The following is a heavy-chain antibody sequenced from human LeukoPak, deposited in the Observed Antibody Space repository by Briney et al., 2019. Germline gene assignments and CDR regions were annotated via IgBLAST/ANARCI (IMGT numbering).Heavy chain of an antibody. CDR1: GGSFSGYY. Sequence: SETLSLTCAIYGGSFSGYYWSWIRQPPGKGLEWIGEINHSGSTDYNPSLKSRVTISVDTSKNQFSLKLSSVTAADTAVYYCAKTPGGLHPFDYWGQGTLVTVSS. CDR3: AKTPGGLHPFDY. CDR2: INHSGST. D-gene: IGHD5-24*01. J-gene: IGHJ4*02. V-gene: IGHV4-34*01.